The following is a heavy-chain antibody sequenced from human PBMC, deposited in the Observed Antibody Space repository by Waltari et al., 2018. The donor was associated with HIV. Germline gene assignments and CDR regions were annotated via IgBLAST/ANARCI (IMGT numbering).Heavy chain of an antibody. D-gene: IGHD2-2*03. CDR2: INKDESEK. V-gene: IGHV3-7*04. CDR1: GVTVSSHW. Sequence: EVQLVESGGGLVQSGGSLRLSCAASGVTVSSHWMMGVRQSPGKGLEYVANINKDESEKYYVDSVKGRFTISRDNAKNSLYLQMNSLRAEDTAVYFCVRDGFWSFDFWGQGTQVTVSS. J-gene: IGHJ4*02. CDR3: VRDGFWSFDF.